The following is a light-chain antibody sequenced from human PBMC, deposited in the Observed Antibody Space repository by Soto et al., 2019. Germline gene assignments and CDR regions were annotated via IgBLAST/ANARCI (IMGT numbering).Light chain of an antibody. CDR3: GSYTSSNTYV. CDR2: EVT. Sequence: QSALTQPASASGSPGQSITFSCTGTGSDVGGYNYVSWYQQHPGKAPKLMIYEVTNRPSGVSNRFSGSKSGNMASLTISGLQAEDEADYYCGSYTSSNTYVFGAGTKLTVL. J-gene: IGLJ1*01. V-gene: IGLV2-14*01. CDR1: GSDVGGYNY.